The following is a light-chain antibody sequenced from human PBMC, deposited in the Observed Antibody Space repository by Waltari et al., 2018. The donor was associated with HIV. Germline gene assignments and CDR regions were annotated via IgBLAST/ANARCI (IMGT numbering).Light chain of an antibody. CDR3: SSFAGTHKL. CDR1: NGAISDYNY. V-gene: IGLV2-8*01. J-gene: IGLJ2*01. Sequence: QSALTQSPSASGSPGQSVNISCTGANGAISDYNYVSWYQQHSARPPKLIIFEVTKRPSGVPDRFSGSKSGNTASLFVSGLQPEDEATYFCSSFAGTHKLFGGGTKLTVL. CDR2: EVT.